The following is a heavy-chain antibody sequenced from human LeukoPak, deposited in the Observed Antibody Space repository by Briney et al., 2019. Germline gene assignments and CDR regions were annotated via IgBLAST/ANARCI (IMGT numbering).Heavy chain of an antibody. Sequence: GRSLRLSCAASGFTFSVYTMHWVRQAPGKGLAWVAAVSHDGGTTYSADSVKGRFTISRDNSKNTLYLQMDTLRAEDTAVYFCARSVWFGELSTPGHFENWGQGTLVTVSS. CDR3: ARSVWFGELSTPGHFEN. CDR1: GFTFSVYT. D-gene: IGHD3-10*01. V-gene: IGHV3-30-3*01. J-gene: IGHJ4*02. CDR2: VSHDGGTT.